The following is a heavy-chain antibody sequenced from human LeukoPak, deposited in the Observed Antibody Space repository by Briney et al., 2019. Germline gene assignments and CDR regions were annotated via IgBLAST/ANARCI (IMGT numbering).Heavy chain of an antibody. J-gene: IGHJ4*02. CDR3: ASSKAVRGVIIN. CDR1: GFTFSSYA. V-gene: IGHV3-30-3*01. CDR2: ISYDGSNK. Sequence: GGSLRLSCAASGFTFSSYAMHWVRQAPGKGLEWVAVISYDGSNKYYADSVKGRFTISRDNSKNTLYLQMNSLRAEDTAVYYCASSKAVRGVIINWGQGTLVTVSS. D-gene: IGHD3-10*01.